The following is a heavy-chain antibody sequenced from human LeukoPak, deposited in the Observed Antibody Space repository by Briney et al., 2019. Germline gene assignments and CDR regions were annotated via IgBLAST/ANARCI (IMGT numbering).Heavy chain of an antibody. CDR3: TRDHCSGDNCPSFDY. V-gene: IGHV1-18*04. J-gene: IGHJ4*02. CDR1: GYTFTSFG. CDR2: IGAYNGDT. Sequence: GASVKVSCKPSGYTFTSFGISWVRQAPGQGLEWMGWIGAYNGDTNYAQKFQGRVTMTTDTSTSTAYMDLRSLRSDDTAVYYCTRDHCSGDNCPSFDYWGQGTLVTVSS. D-gene: IGHD2-15*01.